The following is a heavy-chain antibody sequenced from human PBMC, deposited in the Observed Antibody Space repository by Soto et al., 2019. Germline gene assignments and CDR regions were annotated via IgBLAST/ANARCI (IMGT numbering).Heavy chain of an antibody. CDR1: GGSISSSYW. V-gene: IGHV4-4*02. CDR3: ARVSRDPDWFDP. Sequence: SETLSLTCSVSGGSISSSYWWSWVRQPPGKGLEWIGEIYHFGHTNYNPALKSRVTLSVDKSKNQFSLRLTSVTAADTAVYYCARVSRDPDWFDPWGQGTLVTVSS. J-gene: IGHJ5*02. CDR2: IYHFGHT.